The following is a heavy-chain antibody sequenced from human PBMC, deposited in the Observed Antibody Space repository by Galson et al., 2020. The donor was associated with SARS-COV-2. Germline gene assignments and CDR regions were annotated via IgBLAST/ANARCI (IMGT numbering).Heavy chain of an antibody. D-gene: IGHD3-9*01. V-gene: IGHV3-30-3*01. CDR3: ARDPDILTGYYGAFDI. Sequence: QAGGSLRLSCAASGFTFSSYAMHWVRQAPGKGLEWVAVISYDGSNKYYADSVKGRFTISRDNSKNTLYLQMNSLRDEDTAVYYCARDPDILTGYYGAFDIWGQGTMVTVSS. CDR1: GFTFSSYA. J-gene: IGHJ3*02. CDR2: ISYDGSNK.